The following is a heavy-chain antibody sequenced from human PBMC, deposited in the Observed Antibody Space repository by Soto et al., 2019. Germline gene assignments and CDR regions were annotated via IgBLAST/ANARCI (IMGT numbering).Heavy chain of an antibody. Sequence: QEQLVQSGAEVKKSGSSVKVSCKDTGGLFSSYAVSWVRQAPGQGLEWMGGIIPVFGTAYYAQKFQGRVTITAAESTNTAYMELSSLRSEDTAMYYCARGGSGYVWFNEYWGQGTLVAVSP. J-gene: IGHJ4*02. CDR3: ARGGSGYVWFNEY. CDR2: IIPVFGTA. V-gene: IGHV1-69*01. CDR1: GGLFSSYA. D-gene: IGHD3-22*01.